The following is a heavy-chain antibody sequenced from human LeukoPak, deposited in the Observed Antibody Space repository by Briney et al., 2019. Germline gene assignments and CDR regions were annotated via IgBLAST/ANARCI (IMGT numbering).Heavy chain of an antibody. D-gene: IGHD3-3*01. J-gene: IGHJ4*02. CDR1: GYTFTSYG. CDR2: ISAYNGNT. CDR3: ATDNYDFWSGYNIFDY. Sequence: ASVKVSCKASGYTFTSYGISWVRQAPGQGLEWMGWISAYNGNTNYAQKLQGRVTMTTDTSTSTAYMELRSLRSDDTAVYYCATDNYDFWSGYNIFDYWGQGTLVTVSS. V-gene: IGHV1-18*01.